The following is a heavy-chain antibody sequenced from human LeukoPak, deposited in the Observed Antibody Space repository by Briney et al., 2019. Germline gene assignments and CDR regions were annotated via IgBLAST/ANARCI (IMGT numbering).Heavy chain of an antibody. D-gene: IGHD3-22*01. CDR3: ASLGGRYYYDSSGYIPSDY. J-gene: IGHJ4*02. CDR2: IYYSGST. Sequence: SETLSLTCTVSGGSISSGGYYWSWIRQHPGKGLEWIGYIYYSGSTYYNPSLKSRVTISVDASKNQFSLKLSSVTAADTAVYYCASLGGRYYYDSSGYIPSDYWGQGTLVTVSS. V-gene: IGHV4-31*03. CDR1: GGSISSGGYY.